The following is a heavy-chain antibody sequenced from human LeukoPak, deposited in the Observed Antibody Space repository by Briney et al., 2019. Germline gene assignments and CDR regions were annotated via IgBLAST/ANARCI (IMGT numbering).Heavy chain of an antibody. CDR1: GFTFSSYG. D-gene: IGHD3-3*01. Sequence: PGGSLRLSCAASGFTFSSYGMHWVRQAPGKGLEWAAAIWYDGSNKNYADSVKGRFTISRDNSKNTLYLQMNSLRAEDTAVYYCARDFPAPGFGVVIRAYDYWGQGTLVTVSS. CDR3: ARDFPAPGFGVVIRAYDY. J-gene: IGHJ4*02. V-gene: IGHV3-33*01. CDR2: IWYDGSNK.